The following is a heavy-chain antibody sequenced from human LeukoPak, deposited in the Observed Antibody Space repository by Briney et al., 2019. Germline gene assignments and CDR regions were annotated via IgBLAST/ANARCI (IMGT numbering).Heavy chain of an antibody. CDR1: GFTVSSNY. V-gene: IGHV3-66*01. CDR2: IYSGSST. CDR3: AREGGYSYGFPFDY. J-gene: IGHJ4*02. Sequence: GGSLRLSCAASGFTVSSNYMSWVRQAPGKGLEWVSVIYSGSSTYYADSVKGRFTISRDNSKNTLYLQMNSLRAEDTAVYYCAREGGYSYGFPFDYWGQGTLVTVSS. D-gene: IGHD5-18*01.